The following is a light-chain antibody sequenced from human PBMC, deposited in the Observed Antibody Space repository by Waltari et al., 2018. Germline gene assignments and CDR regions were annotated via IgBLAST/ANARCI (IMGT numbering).Light chain of an antibody. V-gene: IGKV1-6*01. J-gene: IGKJ2*01. CDR1: QDIIND. Sequence: AVQMTQSPSSLSASVGDRVTITCRASQDIINDLGWFQQKPGKAPKLLIYEASILPSGVPSRFSGSGSGTYFTPTISSLEPDDSATYYCQQDYSYPHTFGQGTKLEI. CDR2: EAS. CDR3: QQDYSYPHT.